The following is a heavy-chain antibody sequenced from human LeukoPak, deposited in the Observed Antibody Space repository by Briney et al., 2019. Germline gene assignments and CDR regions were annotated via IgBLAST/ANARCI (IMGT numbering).Heavy chain of an antibody. CDR1: GFTLSSYG. J-gene: IGHJ4*02. V-gene: IGHV3-33*06. CDR2: IWYDGSNK. CDR3: AKDNEITYYDILTGLWYFDY. D-gene: IGHD3-9*01. Sequence: PGRSLRLSCAASGFTLSSYGMHWVRQAPGKGLEWVAVIWYDGSNKYYADSVKGRFTISRDNSKNTLYLQMNSLRAEDTAVYYCAKDNEITYYDILTGLWYFDYWGQGTLVTVSS.